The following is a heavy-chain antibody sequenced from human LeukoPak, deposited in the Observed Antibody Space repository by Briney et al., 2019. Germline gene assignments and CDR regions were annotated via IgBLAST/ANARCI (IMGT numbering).Heavy chain of an antibody. CDR2: INSDGSST. CDR3: ARDFLDAFDI. J-gene: IGHJ3*02. V-gene: IGHV3-74*01. Sequence: GGSLRLSCAASGFTFSSYAMTWVRQAPWKGLVWVSRINSDGSSTSYADSVKGRFTISRDNAKNTLYLQMNSLRAEDTAVYYCARDFLDAFDIWGQGTMVTVSS. CDR1: GFTFSSYA.